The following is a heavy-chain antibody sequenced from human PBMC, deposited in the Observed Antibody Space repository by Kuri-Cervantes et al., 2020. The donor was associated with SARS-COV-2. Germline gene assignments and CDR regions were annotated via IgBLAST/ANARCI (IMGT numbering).Heavy chain of an antibody. Sequence: SQTLSLTCAVYGGSFSAYYWSWIRQPPGKGLEWIGEFNHSGSTNYNPSLKSRVTISVDTSKHQLSLKLSSVTAADTAVYYCARDHGSFRITAAGIDAFDIWGQGTMVTVSS. V-gene: IGHV4-34*01. CDR2: FNHSGST. CDR1: GGSFSAYY. J-gene: IGHJ3*02. CDR3: ARDHGSFRITAAGIDAFDI. D-gene: IGHD6-13*01.